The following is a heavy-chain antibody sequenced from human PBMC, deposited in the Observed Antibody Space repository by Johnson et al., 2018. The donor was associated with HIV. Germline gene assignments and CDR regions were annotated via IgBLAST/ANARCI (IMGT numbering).Heavy chain of an antibody. CDR3: AKVAVATAAGGVALDI. J-gene: IGHJ3*02. V-gene: IGHV3-NL1*01. Sequence: QVQLVESGGGVVQPGGSLRLSCAASGFTFSKYGMQWVRQAPGKGLESVSVVYSGGTTHYADSVKGRFTISRDNAKNSLYLQMNSLRAEDTAVYYCAKVAVATAAGGVALDIWGPGTMVIVSS. CDR1: GFTFSKYG. CDR2: VYSGGTT. D-gene: IGHD6-13*01.